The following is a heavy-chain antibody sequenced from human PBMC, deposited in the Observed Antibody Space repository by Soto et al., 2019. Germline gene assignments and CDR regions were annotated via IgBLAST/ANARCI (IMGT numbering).Heavy chain of an antibody. V-gene: IGHV4-39*01. Sequence: SETLSLTCTVSGGSISSSSYYWGWIRQPPGKGLEWIGSIYYSGSTYYNPSLKSRVTISVDTSKNQFSLKLSSVTAADTAVYYCARLVVGATMGLFNWFDPWGQGTLVTVSS. CDR1: GGSISSSSYY. CDR3: ARLVVGATMGLFNWFDP. J-gene: IGHJ5*02. CDR2: IYYSGST. D-gene: IGHD1-26*01.